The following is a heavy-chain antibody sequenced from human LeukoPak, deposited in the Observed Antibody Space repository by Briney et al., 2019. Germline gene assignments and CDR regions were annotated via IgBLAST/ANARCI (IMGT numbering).Heavy chain of an antibody. D-gene: IGHD6-6*01. CDR1: GFTFDDYA. CDR2: ISWDSGSI. CDR3: AKADGIAARRSVDY. J-gene: IGHJ4*02. Sequence: GGSLRLSGAASGFTFDDYAMHWVRQAPGKGLEWVSGISWDSGSIGYADSVKGRFTIFRDNAKNSLYLQMNSLRAEDTALDYCAKADGIAARRSVDYWGQGTLVTVPS. V-gene: IGHV3-9*01.